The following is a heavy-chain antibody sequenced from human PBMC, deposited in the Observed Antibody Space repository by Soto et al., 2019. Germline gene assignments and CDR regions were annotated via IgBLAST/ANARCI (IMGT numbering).Heavy chain of an antibody. CDR1: GGTFSSYT. V-gene: IGHV1-69*02. CDR2: IIPILGIA. D-gene: IGHD2-2*02. Sequence: QVQLVQSGAEVKKPGSSVKVSCKASGGTFSSYTISWVRQAPGQGLEWMGRIIPILGIANYAQKFQGRVTITADKATSTAYMELSSLRSEDTAVYYCAMAYCSSTSCYRDYWGQGTLVTVSS. J-gene: IGHJ4*02. CDR3: AMAYCSSTSCYRDY.